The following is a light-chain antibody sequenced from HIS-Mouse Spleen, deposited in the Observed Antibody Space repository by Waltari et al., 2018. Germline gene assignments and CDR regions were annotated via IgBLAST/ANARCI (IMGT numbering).Light chain of an antibody. V-gene: IGLV2-14*03. CDR1: SSDAGGYHY. CDR3: SSYTSSSTLGV. CDR2: DVS. Sequence: QSALTQPASVSGSPGQSTTISCPGTSSDAGGYHYVSWYQQHPGKAPKLMIYDVSNRPSGVSNRFSGSKSGNTASLTISGLQAEDEADYYCSSYTSSSTLGVFGTGTKVTVL. J-gene: IGLJ1*01.